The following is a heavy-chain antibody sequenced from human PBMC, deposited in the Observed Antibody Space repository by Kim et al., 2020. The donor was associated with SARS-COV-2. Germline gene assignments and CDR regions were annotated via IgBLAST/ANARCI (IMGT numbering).Heavy chain of an antibody. J-gene: IGHJ4*02. D-gene: IGHD5-12*01. CDR3: ARRNSGYDWAFDY. Sequence: YSPSVQGQVTISADKSISTAYLQWSSLKASDTAMYYCARRNSGYDWAFDYWGQGTLVTVSS. V-gene: IGHV5-51*01.